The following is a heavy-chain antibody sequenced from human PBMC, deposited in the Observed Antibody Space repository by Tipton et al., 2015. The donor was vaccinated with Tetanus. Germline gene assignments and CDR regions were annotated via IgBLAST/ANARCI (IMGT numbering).Heavy chain of an antibody. CDR2: IYYSGST. V-gene: IGHV4-59*01. CDR1: GGSISSYY. CDR3: ARKTIAAAGTYYYYYGMDV. Sequence: GLVKPSETLSLTCTVSGGSISSYYWSWIRQPPGKGLEWIGYIYYSGSTNYNPSLKSRVTISVDTSKNQFSLKLSSVTAADTAVYYWARKTIAAAGTYYYYYGMDVWGQGTTVTVSS. D-gene: IGHD6-13*01. J-gene: IGHJ6*02.